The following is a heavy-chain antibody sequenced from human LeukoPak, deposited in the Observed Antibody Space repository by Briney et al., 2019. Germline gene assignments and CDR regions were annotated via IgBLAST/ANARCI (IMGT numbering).Heavy chain of an antibody. CDR1: GFTISSYA. CDR2: ISGSGGST. J-gene: IGHJ4*02. V-gene: IGHV3-23*01. CDR3: AKPQKTIFDWLLFYYFDY. Sequence: PGGSLRLSCAASGFTISSYAMSWVRQAPGKGLEWVSAISGSGGSTYYADSVKGRFTISRDNSKNTLYLQMNSLRAEDTAVYYCAKPQKTIFDWLLFYYFDYWGQGTLVTVSS. D-gene: IGHD3-9*01.